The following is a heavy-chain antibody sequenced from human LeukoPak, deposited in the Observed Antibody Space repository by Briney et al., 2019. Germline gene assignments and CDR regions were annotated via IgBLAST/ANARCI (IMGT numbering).Heavy chain of an antibody. J-gene: IGHJ4*02. CDR3: ADAARDRLWSS. D-gene: IGHD5-18*01. CDR2: ISYDGSNK. Sequence: GGSLRLSCAASRFTFSSYGMHWVRQAPGKGLEWVAVISYDGSNKYYADSVKGRFTISRDNSKNTLFLQMNSLRPEDTAVYYRADAARDRLWSSWGQGTLVTVSS. V-gene: IGHV3-30*03. CDR1: RFTFSSYG.